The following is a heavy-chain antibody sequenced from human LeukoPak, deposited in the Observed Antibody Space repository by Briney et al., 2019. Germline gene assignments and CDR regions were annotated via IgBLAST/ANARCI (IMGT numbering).Heavy chain of an antibody. CDR1: GGSISSYY. D-gene: IGHD4-17*01. Sequence: SETLSLTCTVSGGSISSYYWSWIRQPPGKGLEWIGYIYYSGSTNYNPPLKSRVTISVDTSKNQFSLKLSSVTAADTAVYYCARLEPPAYYGDYDGYYYGMDVWGQGTTVTVSS. CDR3: ARLEPPAYYGDYDGYYYGMDV. CDR2: IYYSGST. V-gene: IGHV4-59*08. J-gene: IGHJ6*02.